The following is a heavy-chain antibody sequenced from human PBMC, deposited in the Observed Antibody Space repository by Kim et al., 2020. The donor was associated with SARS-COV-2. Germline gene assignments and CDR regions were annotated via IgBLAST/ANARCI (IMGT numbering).Heavy chain of an antibody. CDR2: MNPNSGNT. CDR3: ARALTLIPARNWTPRGSWFDP. Sequence: ASVKVSCKASGYTFTNYDINWVRQAPGQGLEWVGWMNPNSGNTGFAPKFQGRLTMTRDTSITTAYMELSSLRSEDTAVYYCARALTLIPARNWTPRGSWFDPWGQGTLVTVSS. V-gene: IGHV1-8*01. CDR1: GYTFTNYD. J-gene: IGHJ5*02. D-gene: IGHD1-1*01.